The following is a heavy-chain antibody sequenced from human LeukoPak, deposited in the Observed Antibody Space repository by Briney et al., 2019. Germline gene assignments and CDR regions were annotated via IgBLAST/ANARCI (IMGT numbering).Heavy chain of an antibody. CDR2: ISGSGGST. V-gene: IGHV3-23*01. CDR3: ARYSNYPPWSGYYIPLGY. J-gene: IGHJ4*02. CDR1: GFTFSSYA. Sequence: GGSLRLSCAASGFTFSSYAMSWVRQAPGRGLEWVSAISGSGGSTSYADSVKGRLTISRDNSKNTLYLQMNSLRAEDTAVYYCARYSNYPPWSGYYIPLGYWGQGTLVTVSS. D-gene: IGHD3-3*01.